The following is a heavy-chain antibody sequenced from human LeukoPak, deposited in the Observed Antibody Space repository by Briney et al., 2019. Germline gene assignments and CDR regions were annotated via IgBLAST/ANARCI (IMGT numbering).Heavy chain of an antibody. Sequence: SETLYLTCTVSGGSIRTSDYYWAWIRQPPGRGLEWIGTIHYSGSTFYKPPLKSRLTVSADTSRNQFYMKLSSVTAADTAVYYCXRASGVLPSFEWANWFDXWGQGXLVTV. CDR2: IHYSGST. J-gene: IGHJ5*02. D-gene: IGHD3-9*01. CDR3: XRASGVLPSFEWANWFDX. V-gene: IGHV4-39*01. CDR1: GGSIRTSDYY.